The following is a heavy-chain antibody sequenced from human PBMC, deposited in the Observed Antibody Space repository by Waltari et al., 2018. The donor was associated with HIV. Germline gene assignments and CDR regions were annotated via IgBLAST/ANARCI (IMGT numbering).Heavy chain of an antibody. D-gene: IGHD3-10*01. CDR1: EYTITELS. CDR2: FDPEDDET. Sequence: QVQLVQYGAEVKKPGASVKVSCKVSEYTITELSMHWVRQARGKGLEWMGNFDPEDDETIYAQKFQGRITMTEDTSSDTAYMELSSLTSGDTAVYYCATDFSGMVRAYSYYSLDVWGQGTTVTVSS. V-gene: IGHV1-24*01. CDR3: ATDFSGMVRAYSYYSLDV. J-gene: IGHJ6*02.